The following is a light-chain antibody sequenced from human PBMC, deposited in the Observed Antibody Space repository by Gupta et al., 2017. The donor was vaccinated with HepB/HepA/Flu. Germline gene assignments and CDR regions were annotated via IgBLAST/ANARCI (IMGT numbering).Light chain of an antibody. CDR1: QGISSY. V-gene: IGKV1-8*01. CDR2: AAP. J-gene: IGKJ1*01. CDR3: QQYYSYPWT. Sequence: AIRMTQSPSSFSASTGDRVTITCLASQGISSYLAWYQQKPGKAPKLLIYAAPTVQSGVPSRFSGSGSGTDFTLTISCLQSEDFATYYCQQYYSYPWTFGQGTKVEIK.